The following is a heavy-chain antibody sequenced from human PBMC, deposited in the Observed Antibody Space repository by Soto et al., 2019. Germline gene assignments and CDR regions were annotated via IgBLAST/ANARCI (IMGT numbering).Heavy chain of an antibody. J-gene: IGHJ6*02. CDR3: ARNDDDESYYYYGMDV. CDR2: INSDGSST. Sequence: GGSLRLSCAASGFTFSSYWMHWVRQAPGKGLVWVSRINSDGSSTSYADSVKGRFTISRDNAKNTLYLQMNSLRAEDTAVYYCARNDDDESYYYYGMDVWGQGTTVTVSS. D-gene: IGHD1-1*01. CDR1: GFTFSSYW. V-gene: IGHV3-74*01.